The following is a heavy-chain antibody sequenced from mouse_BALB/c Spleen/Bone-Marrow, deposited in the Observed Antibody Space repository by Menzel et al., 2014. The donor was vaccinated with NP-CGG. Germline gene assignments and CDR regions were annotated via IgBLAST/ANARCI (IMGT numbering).Heavy chain of an antibody. CDR2: VNPSNGRT. J-gene: IGHJ2*01. V-gene: IGHV1S81*02. Sequence: QVQLQQSGAELVKPGASVKLSCKASGYTFTNYWMHWVKQRPGQGLEWIGEVNPSNGRTNYNEKFKNKATLTVDKSSSTAYMQLSSLTSEDSAVYYCARRNGDYWGQGTTLTVSS. CDR3: ARRNGDY. CDR1: GYTFTNYW.